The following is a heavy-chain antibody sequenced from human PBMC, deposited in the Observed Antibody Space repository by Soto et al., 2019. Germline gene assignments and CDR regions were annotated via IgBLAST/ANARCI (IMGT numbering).Heavy chain of an antibody. CDR3: AKDQRIVVVVAALDY. CDR2: ISYDGSNK. J-gene: IGHJ4*02. V-gene: IGHV3-30*18. D-gene: IGHD2-15*01. Sequence: QVQLVESGGGVVQPGRSLRLSCAASGCAFGSYGMHWVRQAPGKGLEWVAVISYDGSNKYYADSVKGRFTISRDNSKNTLYLLMNSLRAEDTAVYYCAKDQRIVVVVAALDYWGQGTLVTVSS. CDR1: GCAFGSYG.